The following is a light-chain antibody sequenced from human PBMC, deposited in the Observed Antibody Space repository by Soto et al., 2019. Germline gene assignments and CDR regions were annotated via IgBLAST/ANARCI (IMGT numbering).Light chain of an antibody. CDR3: QQYDNLPFT. CDR1: QDISNY. Sequence: DIQMTQSPSSLSASVGDRVSITCQASQDISNYLNWYQHKPGKAPKLLIYDASNLETGVPSRFSGSGSGTEFTFTISSLQPADIATYYCQQYDNLPFTFGPGTKVDIK. CDR2: DAS. J-gene: IGKJ3*01. V-gene: IGKV1-33*01.